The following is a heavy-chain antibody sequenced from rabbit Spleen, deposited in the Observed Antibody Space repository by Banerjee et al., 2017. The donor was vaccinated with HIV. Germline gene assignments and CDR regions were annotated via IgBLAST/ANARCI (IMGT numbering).Heavy chain of an antibody. V-gene: IGHV1S7*01. J-gene: IGHJ4*01. CDR2: IDPLFGIT. D-gene: IGHD4-2*01. CDR3: ARDSAGREDFSL. CDR1: GFTLSSYY. Sequence: QLKESGGGLVQPGGSLKLSCKASGFTLSSYYMNWVRQAPGKGLEWIGYIDPLFGITYYANWVNGRFSISRENAQNTVFLQMTSLTAADTATYFCARDSAGREDFSLWGPGTLVTVS.